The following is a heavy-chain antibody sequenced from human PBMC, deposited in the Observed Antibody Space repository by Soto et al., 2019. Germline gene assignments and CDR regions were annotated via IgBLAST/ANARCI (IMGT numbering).Heavy chain of an antibody. Sequence: PSETLSLTCTVSGGSMRNYFWIWIRQPPGKGLEWIGYIHYSGTTSFFPSYNPSLRSRVTISEDTSKNQFSLKLLSVTTADTAVYFCAAGEASSRNLAPYYLDFWGQGTLVTVSS. CDR3: AAGEASSRNLAPYYLDF. V-gene: IGHV4-59*01. CDR2: IHYSGTT. D-gene: IGHD6-13*01. CDR1: GGSMRNYF. J-gene: IGHJ4*02.